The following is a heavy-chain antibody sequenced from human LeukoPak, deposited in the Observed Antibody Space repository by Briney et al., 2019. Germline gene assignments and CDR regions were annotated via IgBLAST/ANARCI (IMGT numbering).Heavy chain of an antibody. CDR2: ISSSSSTI. CDR1: GFTFSSYS. V-gene: IGHV3-48*04. D-gene: IGHD3-22*01. Sequence: GGSLRLSCAASGFTFSSYSMNWVRQAPGKGLEWVSYISSSSSTIYYADSVKGRFTISRDNAKNSLYLQMNSLRAEDTAVYYCARGDDSSGYYGGYFDYWGQGTLVTVSS. CDR3: ARGDDSSGYYGGYFDY. J-gene: IGHJ4*02.